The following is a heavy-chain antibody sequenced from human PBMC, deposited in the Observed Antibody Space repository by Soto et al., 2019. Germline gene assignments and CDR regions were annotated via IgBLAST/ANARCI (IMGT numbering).Heavy chain of an antibody. V-gene: IGHV3-72*01. CDR3: ARAYSNLPFYYYYGMDV. J-gene: IGHJ6*02. CDR1: GLTFSDHY. D-gene: IGHD4-4*01. CDR2: ARNKANSYTT. Sequence: EVQLVESGGGLVQPGGSLRLSCVASGLTFSDHYMDWVRQAPGKGLEWVGRARNKANSYTTEYAASVKVRFTISRDDSKNSVYLQMDSLKTADTAVYYCARAYSNLPFYYYYGMDVWGQGTAVTVSS.